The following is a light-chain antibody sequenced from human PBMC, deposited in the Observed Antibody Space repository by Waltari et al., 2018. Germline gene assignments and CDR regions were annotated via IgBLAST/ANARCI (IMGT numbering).Light chain of an antibody. CDR3: QQYDNWPSVS. J-gene: IGKJ4*01. V-gene: IGKV3-15*01. Sequence: IVMTQSPATLSMSPGERATLSCSASQDISRKLAWYQHRPGQAPRVLIYGASTRATDIPARFSGSGAGTEFTLTISSLQSEDFAVYYCQQYDNWPSVSFGGGTKVDIK. CDR2: GAS. CDR1: QDISRK.